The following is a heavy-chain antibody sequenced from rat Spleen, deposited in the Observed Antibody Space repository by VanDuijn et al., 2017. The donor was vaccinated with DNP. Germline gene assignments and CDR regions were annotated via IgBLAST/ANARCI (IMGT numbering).Heavy chain of an antibody. D-gene: IGHD1-6*01. CDR1: GFSFSDYY. V-gene: IGHV5-22*01. J-gene: IGHJ3*01. CDR2: ISYEGSST. CDR3: ARSVYYGLLLRQGLNWFAY. Sequence: EVQLVESGGGLVQPGRSLKVSCAASGFSFSDYYMAWVRQAPKTGLEWVASISYEGSSTYYGDSVKGRFTISRDNAKSTLYRQMNSLRSEDTATYYFARSVYYGLLLRQGLNWFAYWGQGTLVTVSS.